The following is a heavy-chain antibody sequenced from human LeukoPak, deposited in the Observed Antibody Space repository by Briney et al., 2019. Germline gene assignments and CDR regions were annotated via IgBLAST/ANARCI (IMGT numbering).Heavy chain of an antibody. CDR1: GGSFSGYY. D-gene: IGHD3-10*01. Sequence: PSETLSLTCAVYGGSFSGYYWSWIRQPPGKGLEWIGEINHSGSTNYNPSLKSRVTISVDTSKNQFSLKLSSVTAADTAVYYCARVLGGPDYWGQGTLVTVSS. CDR3: ARVLGGPDY. V-gene: IGHV4-34*01. J-gene: IGHJ4*02. CDR2: INHSGST.